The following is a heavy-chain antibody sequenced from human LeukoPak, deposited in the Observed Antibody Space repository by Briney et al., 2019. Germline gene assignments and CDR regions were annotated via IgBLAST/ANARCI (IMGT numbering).Heavy chain of an antibody. CDR3: ARRHRYCSGGSCYLLDY. CDR2: ISYSGST. CDR1: GGSISSYY. D-gene: IGHD2-15*01. J-gene: IGHJ4*02. Sequence: SETLSLTCTVSGGSISSYYWSWIRQPPGKGLEWIGYISYSGSTNYNPSLKSRVTISVDTSKNQFSLKLSSVTAADTAVYYCARRHRYCSGGSCYLLDYWGQGILVPVSS. V-gene: IGHV4-59*01.